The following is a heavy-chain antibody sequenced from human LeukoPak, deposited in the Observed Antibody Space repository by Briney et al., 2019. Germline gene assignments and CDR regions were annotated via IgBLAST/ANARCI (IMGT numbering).Heavy chain of an antibody. CDR3: ARGRVGAAYYFDY. CDR1: GGSISSYY. V-gene: IGHV4-4*07. J-gene: IGHJ4*02. CDR2: IYTSGST. D-gene: IGHD2-15*01. Sequence: SETLSLTCTVSGGSISSYYWIWIRQPAGKGLEWIGRIYTSGSTNYNPSLKSRVTMSVDTSKNQFSLKLSSVTPADTAVYYCARGRVGAAYYFDYWGQGTLVTVSS.